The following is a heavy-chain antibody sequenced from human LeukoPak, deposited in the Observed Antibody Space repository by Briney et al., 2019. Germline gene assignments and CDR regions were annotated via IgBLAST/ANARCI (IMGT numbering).Heavy chain of an antibody. V-gene: IGHV3-30*18. D-gene: IGHD6-13*01. CDR1: GFTFSSFS. CDR2: ISFDGNSK. J-gene: IGHJ4*02. CDR3: AKDSDSSSWCADFDY. Sequence: GGSLRLSCAASGFTFSSFSMNWVRRAPGKGLEWVALISFDGNSKFYADSVKGRFTISKDNSKNTVYLQMNNLRSEDTAVYYCAKDSDSSSWCADFDYWGQGTLVTVSS.